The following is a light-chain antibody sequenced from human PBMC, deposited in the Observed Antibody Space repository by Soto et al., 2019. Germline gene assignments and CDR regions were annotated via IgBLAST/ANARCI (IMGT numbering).Light chain of an antibody. V-gene: IGKV3-20*01. Sequence: DIVLTQSPGTLSLSPGERATLSCRASQSVRVYLVWYQQKPGQAPRLLIYGGSRRASGIPDRFSGSGSGTDFTLPITRLEPEDFAVYYCQQYGNSPFTFGPGTKVDIK. J-gene: IGKJ3*01. CDR3: QQYGNSPFT. CDR1: QSVRVY. CDR2: GGS.